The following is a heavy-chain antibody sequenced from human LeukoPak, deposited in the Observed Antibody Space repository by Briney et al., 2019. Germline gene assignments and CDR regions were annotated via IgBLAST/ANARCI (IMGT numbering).Heavy chain of an antibody. CDR2: ISYDGSNK. D-gene: IGHD5-12*01. Sequence: PWGSLRLSCAASGFTFSSYAMHWVRQAPGKGLEWVAVISYDGSNKYYADSVKGRFTISRDNSKNTLYLQMNSLRAEDTAVYYCARGRGYSGYGTYYYYGMDVWGQGTTVTVSS. V-gene: IGHV3-30*14. CDR3: ARGRGYSGYGTYYYYGMDV. CDR1: GFTFSSYA. J-gene: IGHJ6*02.